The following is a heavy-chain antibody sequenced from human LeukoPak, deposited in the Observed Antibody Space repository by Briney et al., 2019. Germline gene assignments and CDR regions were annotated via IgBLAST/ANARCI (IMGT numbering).Heavy chain of an antibody. Sequence: SETLSLTCTVSGDSFSHGYWSWIRQPPGKGLEWIGWLSYSGTTVYNPSLKSRVAMSVDTSRIQFSLHLNSVTAADTAVYYCARYGSNSGWRSLDIWGQGTRVTVSS. J-gene: IGHJ3*02. CDR2: LSYSGTT. V-gene: IGHV4-59*01. D-gene: IGHD6-25*01. CDR3: ARYGSNSGWRSLDI. CDR1: GDSFSHGY.